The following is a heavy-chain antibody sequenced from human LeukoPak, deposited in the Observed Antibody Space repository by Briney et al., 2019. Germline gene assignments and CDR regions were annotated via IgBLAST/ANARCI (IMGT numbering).Heavy chain of an antibody. Sequence: PGGSLRLSCVASGFTFSSYWMHWVRQAPGKGLEWVSRINEDASTITYADSVRGRFTISRENDMNTLYLKMNSLRAEDTAVYYCVRDLILVWTPGDDFDHWGQGTLVTVSS. CDR1: GFTFSSYW. J-gene: IGHJ4*02. CDR2: INEDASTI. D-gene: IGHD3-16*01. CDR3: VRDLILVWTPGDDFDH. V-gene: IGHV3-74*03.